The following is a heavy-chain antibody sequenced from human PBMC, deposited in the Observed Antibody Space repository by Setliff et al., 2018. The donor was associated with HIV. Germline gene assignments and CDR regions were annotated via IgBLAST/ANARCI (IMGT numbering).Heavy chain of an antibody. D-gene: IGHD5-12*01. CDR2: IYHSGST. J-gene: IGHJ6*02. CDR1: GGSISSNW. Sequence: SETLSLTCAVSGGSISSNWWSWVRQSPGKGLEWIGEIYHSGSTHYNPSLQSRVTISVATSKNQFSLKLNSVTTADTAVYYCARGDGYRANDAYYDTGMDVWGQGITVTVSS. V-gene: IGHV4-4*02. CDR3: ARGDGYRANDAYYDTGMDV.